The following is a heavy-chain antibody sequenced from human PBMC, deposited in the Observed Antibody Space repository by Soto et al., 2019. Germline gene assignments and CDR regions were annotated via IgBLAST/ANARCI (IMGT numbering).Heavy chain of an antibody. CDR1: GGSFSGYY. D-gene: IGHD3-10*01. J-gene: IGHJ5*02. CDR2: INHSGST. CDR3: ARGRLGGSGSYYPLGP. Sequence: SETLSLTCAVYGGSFSGYYWSWIRQPPGKGLEWIGEINHSGSTNYNPSLKSRVTISVDTSKNQFSLKLSSVTAADTAVYYCARGRLGGSGSYYPLGPWGQGTLVT. V-gene: IGHV4-34*01.